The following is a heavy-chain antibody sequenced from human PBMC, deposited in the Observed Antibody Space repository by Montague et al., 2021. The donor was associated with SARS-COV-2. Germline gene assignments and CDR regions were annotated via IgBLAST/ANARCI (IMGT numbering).Heavy chain of an antibody. J-gene: IGHJ4*02. D-gene: IGHD5-24*01. CDR1: GFTFSGYG. Sequence: SLRLSCAASGFTFSGYGMSWVRQAPGKGLEWVSGFDNDGDSTYYTNSVKGRFTISRDIYKNTLYLHMNSLTAEDTAVYYCAKIVFQGGSNVFDNWGQGTLVTVSS. V-gene: IGHV3-23*01. CDR3: AKIVFQGGSNVFDN. CDR2: FDNDGDST.